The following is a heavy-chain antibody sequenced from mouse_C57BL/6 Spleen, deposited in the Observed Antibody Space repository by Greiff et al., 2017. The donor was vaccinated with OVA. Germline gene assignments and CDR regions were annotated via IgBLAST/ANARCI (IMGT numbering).Heavy chain of an antibody. CDR3: ARVWDGAWFAY. Sequence: DVMLVESGGGLVKPGGSLKLSCAASGFTFSDYGMHWVRQAPEKGLEWVAYISSGSSTIYYADTVQGRFTISRDNAKNTLFLQMTSRRSEDTAMYYGARVWDGAWFAYWGQGTLVTVSA. CDR2: ISSGSSTI. D-gene: IGHD4-1*01. V-gene: IGHV5-17*01. CDR1: GFTFSDYG. J-gene: IGHJ3*01.